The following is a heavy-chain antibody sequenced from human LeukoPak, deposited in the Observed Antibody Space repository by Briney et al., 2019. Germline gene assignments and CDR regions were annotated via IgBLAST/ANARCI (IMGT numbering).Heavy chain of an antibody. Sequence: ASVKVSCKSSGYTFTDYYIHWVRQAPGQGLEWMGWINPNSGGTNYAQNFQGRVTMTRDTYITTAYMDLSRLRLDDTAVYYCAVGRRTDFDYWGQGTLVTVSS. CDR1: GYTFTDYY. CDR3: AVGRRTDFDY. V-gene: IGHV1-2*02. J-gene: IGHJ4*02. CDR2: INPNSGGT. D-gene: IGHD1-26*01.